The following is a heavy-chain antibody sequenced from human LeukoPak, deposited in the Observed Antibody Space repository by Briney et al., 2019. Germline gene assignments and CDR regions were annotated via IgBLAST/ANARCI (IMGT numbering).Heavy chain of an antibody. CDR1: GHIFRIYA. CDR3: ARAVYRSGGYYFDY. Sequence: GRSLRLSCAASGHIFRIYAMPWVRQAPGKGLEWVAVISYDGSDKNYADSVKGRFTISRDNSKNTLYLQMNSLRAEDTAVYHCARAVYRSGGYYFDYWGQGTLVIVSS. V-gene: IGHV3-30*04. D-gene: IGHD6-19*01. J-gene: IGHJ4*02. CDR2: ISYDGSDK.